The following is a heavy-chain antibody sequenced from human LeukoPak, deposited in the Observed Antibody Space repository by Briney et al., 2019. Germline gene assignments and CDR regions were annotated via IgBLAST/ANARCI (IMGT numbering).Heavy chain of an antibody. CDR2: ISSSSSTI. V-gene: IGHV3-48*01. CDR3: ARDEWLAPFDY. CDR1: GFTFSSYS. J-gene: IGHJ4*02. D-gene: IGHD6-19*01. Sequence: GGSLRLSCAASGFTFSSYSMNWVRQAPGKGLEWVSYISSSSSTIYYANSVKGRFTISRDNAKNSLYLQMNSLRAEDTAVYYCARDEWLAPFDYWGQGTLVTVSS.